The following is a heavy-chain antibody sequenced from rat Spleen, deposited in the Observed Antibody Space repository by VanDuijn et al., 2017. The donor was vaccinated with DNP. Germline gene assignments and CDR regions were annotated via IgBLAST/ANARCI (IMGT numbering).Heavy chain of an antibody. CDR3: ARHNSGLDY. CDR1: GFTFSNYY. Sequence: EVQLVESGGGLVQPGRSMKLSCAASGFTFSNYYMAWVRQAPTKGLEWVATISYDGSSTYYRDSVKGRFTISRDNAKSTLYLQMDSLRSEDTATYYCARHNSGLDYWGQGVMVTVSS. V-gene: IGHV5-7*01. D-gene: IGHD4-3*01. J-gene: IGHJ2*01. CDR2: ISYDGSST.